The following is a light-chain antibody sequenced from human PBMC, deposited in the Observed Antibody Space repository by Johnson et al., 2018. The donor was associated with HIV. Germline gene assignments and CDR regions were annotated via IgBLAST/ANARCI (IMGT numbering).Light chain of an antibody. CDR3: AAWDDRLNVPGYV. J-gene: IGLJ1*01. Sequence: QSALTQPPSASGTPGQRVTISCSGSSSNIGSNTVNWYQQLPGTAPKLLIYRNNQRPSGVPGRFSGSKSGTSACLAISGLQGGDEADYYCAAWDDRLNVPGYVFGAGTKVTVL. V-gene: IGLV1-44*01. CDR2: RNN. CDR1: SSNIGSNT.